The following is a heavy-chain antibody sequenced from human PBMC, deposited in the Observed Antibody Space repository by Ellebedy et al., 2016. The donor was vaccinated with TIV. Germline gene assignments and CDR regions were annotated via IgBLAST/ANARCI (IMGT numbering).Heavy chain of an antibody. J-gene: IGHJ4*02. CDR1: GFTFGCCA. CDR2: ISHDEGDK. D-gene: IGHD1/OR15-1a*01. Sequence: PGGSLRLSCAASGFTFGCCAMGWVRQAPGKGLEWVALISHDEGDKQYADSVRGRATLSRDLSKNTVYLHMDSLREDDTAVYYCARDHYCNTRNNGPDYWGQGTLVTVPS. V-gene: IGHV3-30*04. CDR3: ARDHYCNTRNNGPDY.